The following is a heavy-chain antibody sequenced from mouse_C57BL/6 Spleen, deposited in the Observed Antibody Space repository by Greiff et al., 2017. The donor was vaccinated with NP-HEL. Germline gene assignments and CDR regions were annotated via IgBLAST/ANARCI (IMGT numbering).Heavy chain of an antibody. CDR1: CYTFTSYW. CDR3: ARSRSGWYFDV. J-gene: IGHJ1*03. Sequence: VQLQQPGAELVRPGSSVKLSCKASCYTFTSYWMDWVKQRPGQGLEWIGNISPSDSETHYNQKFKDKATLTVDKSSSTAYMQLSSLTSEDSAVYYCARSRSGWYFDVWGTGTTVTVSS. D-gene: IGHD1-1*01. CDR2: ISPSDSET. V-gene: IGHV1-61*01.